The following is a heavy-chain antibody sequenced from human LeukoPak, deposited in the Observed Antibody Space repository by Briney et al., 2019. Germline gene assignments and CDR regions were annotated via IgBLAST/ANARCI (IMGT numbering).Heavy chain of an antibody. V-gene: IGHV1-18*01. CDR1: GYTFTSDG. CDR2: ISAYNGNT. CDR3: ARLKRVYYGSDDGMDV. J-gene: IGHJ6*02. D-gene: IGHD3-10*01. Sequence: ASVNVSCTASGYTFTSDGISWVRQAPGQGLEWMGWISAYNGNTNYAQKLQGRVTMTTDKSTSTAYMELRSLRYDDTAVYYCARLKRVYYGSDDGMDVWGQGTTVTVSS.